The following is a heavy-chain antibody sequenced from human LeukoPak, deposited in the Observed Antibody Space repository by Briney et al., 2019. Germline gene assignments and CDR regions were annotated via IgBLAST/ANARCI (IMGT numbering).Heavy chain of an antibody. D-gene: IGHD4-17*01. Sequence: SETLSLTCALSGYSVSSGYYWGWIRQPPGKGLEWIGSIYHSGSTYYNPSLKSRLTISVDTSKNQFSLKLSSVTAADTAVYYCARDDYGDPPGAFDTWGQGTMVTVSS. CDR2: IYHSGST. V-gene: IGHV4-38-2*02. CDR3: ARDDYGDPPGAFDT. CDR1: GYSVSSGYY. J-gene: IGHJ3*02.